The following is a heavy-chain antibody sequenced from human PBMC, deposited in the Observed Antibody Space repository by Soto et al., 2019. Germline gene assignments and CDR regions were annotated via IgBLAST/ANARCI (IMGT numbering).Heavy chain of an antibody. J-gene: IGHJ6*02. Sequence: QVLLVQSGAEVKKPGSSVRVSCKTSGGTFSSFAISWVRLAPGQGLEWMGVIVPMFAAPTYAQKFQGRVSITADDSTRTAYMELSRLRSDDTAVYYCARDRVLRGNAYYYGMGVWGQGTTVTVSS. CDR3: ARDRVLRGNAYYYGMGV. CDR1: GGTFSSFA. V-gene: IGHV1-69*12. CDR2: IVPMFAAP. D-gene: IGHD2-15*01.